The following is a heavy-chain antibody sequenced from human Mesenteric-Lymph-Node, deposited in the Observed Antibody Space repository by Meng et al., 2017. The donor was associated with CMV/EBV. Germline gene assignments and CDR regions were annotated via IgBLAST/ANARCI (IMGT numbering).Heavy chain of an antibody. D-gene: IGHD3-10*01. Sequence: GGSLRLSCAASGFTFSNSDMNWVRQAPGRGLEWVGFIRSKTYGGTTEYAASVKGRFTISRDDSKSIAYLQMNRLTTEDTAVYYCTDHNFSGRSYYDYWGRGTLVTVSS. J-gene: IGHJ4*02. CDR1: GFTFSNSD. CDR3: TDHNFSGRSYYDY. V-gene: IGHV3-49*04. CDR2: IRSKTYGGTT.